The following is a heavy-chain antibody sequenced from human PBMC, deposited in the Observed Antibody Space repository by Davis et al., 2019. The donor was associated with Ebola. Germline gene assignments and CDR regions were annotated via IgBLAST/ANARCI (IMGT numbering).Heavy chain of an antibody. J-gene: IGHJ3*02. CDR3: ARAGVFYRVDEEDHAFDI. Sequence: KLQGRVTMTTDTSTSTAYMELRSLRSDDTAVYYCARAGVFYRVDEEDHAFDIWGQGTMVTVSS. D-gene: IGHD4-11*01. V-gene: IGHV1-18*01.